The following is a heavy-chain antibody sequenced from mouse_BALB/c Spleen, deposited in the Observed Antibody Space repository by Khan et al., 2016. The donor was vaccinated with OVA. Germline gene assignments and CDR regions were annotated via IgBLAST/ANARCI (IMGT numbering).Heavy chain of an antibody. CDR2: ISYSGST. CDR3: ARWFTY. Sequence: VQLKQSGPGLVKPSQSLSLTCTVTGYSITSDYAWNWIRQFPGNKLEWMGYISYSGSTTYNPSLKNRISITRDTSKNQFFLQLNSVTTEDTATYYCARWFTYWGQGTLGTVSA. CDR1: GYSITSDYA. J-gene: IGHJ3*01. V-gene: IGHV3-2*02.